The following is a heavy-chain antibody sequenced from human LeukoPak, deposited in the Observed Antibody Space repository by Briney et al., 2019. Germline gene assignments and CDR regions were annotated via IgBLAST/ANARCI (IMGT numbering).Heavy chain of an antibody. J-gene: IGHJ5*02. V-gene: IGHV1-2*02. CDR3: ARWVGYSNWFDP. D-gene: IGHD2-15*01. CDR2: INPNSSGT. Sequence: ASVKVSCKAYGYTFTGYYVLWVRQAPGQGLEWMGWINPNSSGTHSAQKFQGRVTMTRDTSISTAYMELSRLTSDDTAVYYCARWVGYSNWFDPWGQGTLVTVSS. CDR1: GYTFTGYY.